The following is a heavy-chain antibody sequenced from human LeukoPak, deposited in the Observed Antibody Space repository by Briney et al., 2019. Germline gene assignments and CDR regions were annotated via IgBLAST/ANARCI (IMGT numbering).Heavy chain of an antibody. CDR2: ISDSGTTI. V-gene: IGHV3-48*03. J-gene: IGHJ4*02. Sequence: GGSLRPSCAASGFTFSSYDMNWVRQAPGRELEWISYISYISDSGTTIYYADSVKGRFTISRDDAKNTLYLQMNSLRAEDTAVYYCAKVRALAGIPDWGQGTLVTVSS. CDR1: GFTFSSYD. D-gene: IGHD6-19*01. CDR3: AKVRALAGIPD.